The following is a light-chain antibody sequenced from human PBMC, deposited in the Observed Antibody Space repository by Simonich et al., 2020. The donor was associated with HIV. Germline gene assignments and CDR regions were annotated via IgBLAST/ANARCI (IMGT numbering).Light chain of an antibody. CDR2: GAS. Sequence: EIVMTQSPATLSVSPGDRATLSCRASQSVASNLAWYQQKPGQAPRLLIYGASSRATGIPARFSGSGFGTEFTLTISSMQSEDFAVYYCQQYNNWPSPFTFGPGTKVDIK. V-gene: IGKV3-15*01. CDR1: QSVASN. J-gene: IGKJ3*01. CDR3: QQYNNWPSPFT.